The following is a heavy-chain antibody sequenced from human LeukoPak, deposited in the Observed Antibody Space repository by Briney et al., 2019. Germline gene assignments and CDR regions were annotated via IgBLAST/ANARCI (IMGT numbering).Heavy chain of an antibody. Sequence: SETLSLTCTVSGGSIDITTYYWGWIRQPPGKRLDWIGSVYYTGGTYYNPSLMSRVTISIDTSKNQFSLKLSSVTAADTAVYYCARWYYDFWSGHENNWFDPWGQGTLVTVSS. V-gene: IGHV4-39*07. J-gene: IGHJ5*02. CDR1: GGSIDITTYY. CDR2: VYYTGGT. D-gene: IGHD3-3*01. CDR3: ARWYYDFWSGHENNWFDP.